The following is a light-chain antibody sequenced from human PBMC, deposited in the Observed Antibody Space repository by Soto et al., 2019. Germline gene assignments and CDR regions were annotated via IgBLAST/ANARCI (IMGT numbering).Light chain of an antibody. CDR1: SSNIGINT. V-gene: IGLV1-44*01. CDR3: AAWDDSLNVI. J-gene: IGLJ1*01. Sequence: QSVLTQPPSASGTPGQRVTISCSGGSSNIGINTVNWYQQLPGTAPKLLIYSNNQRPSGVPDRFSGSKSGTSASLAISALQSEDEADYYCAAWDDSLNVIFGTGTKVTVL. CDR2: SNN.